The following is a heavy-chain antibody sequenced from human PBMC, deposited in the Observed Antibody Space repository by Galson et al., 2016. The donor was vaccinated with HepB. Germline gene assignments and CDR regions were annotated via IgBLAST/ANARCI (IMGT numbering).Heavy chain of an antibody. CDR2: IYPGDSDT. D-gene: IGHD5-24*01. V-gene: IGHV5-51*01. CDR1: GYKFASLW. J-gene: IGHJ4*02. Sequence: QSGAEVKEPGESLRISCETSGYKFASLWIAWVRQRAGEGLEWLGVIYPGDSDTKYNPPFQGPGSISADKSINTTYLQWSSLTTSDTAIYYCARRGHNNGLDFWGPGTPVSVS. CDR3: ARRGHNNGLDF.